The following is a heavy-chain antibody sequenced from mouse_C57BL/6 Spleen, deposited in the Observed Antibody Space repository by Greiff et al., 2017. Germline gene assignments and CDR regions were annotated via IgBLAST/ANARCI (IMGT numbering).Heavy chain of an antibody. CDR1: GYSITSGYY. CDR3: ARGPAAWFAY. Sequence: EVKLMESGPGLVKPSQSLSLTCSVTGYSITSGYYWNWIRQFPGNKLEWMGYISYDGSNNYNPSLKNRISITRDTSKNQFFLKLNSVTTEDTATYYCARGPAAWFAYWGQGTLVTVSA. J-gene: IGHJ3*01. CDR2: ISYDGSN. V-gene: IGHV3-6*01.